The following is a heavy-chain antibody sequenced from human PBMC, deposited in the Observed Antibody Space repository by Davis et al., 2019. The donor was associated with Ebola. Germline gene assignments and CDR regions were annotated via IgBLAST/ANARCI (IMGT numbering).Heavy chain of an antibody. Sequence: ASVKVSCKASGYTFTSYGISWVRQAPGQGLEWMGWISAYNGNTKYSQKFQGRVTITRDTSASTAYMELRSLRSDDTAVYYCARDLRSGMDVWGQGTTVTVSS. V-gene: IGHV1-18*01. CDR1: GYTFTSYG. CDR2: ISAYNGNT. CDR3: ARDLRSGMDV. J-gene: IGHJ6*02.